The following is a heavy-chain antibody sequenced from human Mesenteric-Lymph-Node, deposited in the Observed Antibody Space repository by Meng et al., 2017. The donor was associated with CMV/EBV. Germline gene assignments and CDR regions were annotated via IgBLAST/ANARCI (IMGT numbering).Heavy chain of an antibody. CDR3: ARVYGVRGVIIRGVFGY. CDR1: GYTFTGYY. J-gene: IGHJ4*02. V-gene: IGHV1-2*02. D-gene: IGHD3-10*01. CDR2: IYPNSGGT. Sequence: ASVKVYCKASGYTFTGYYMHWVRQAPGQGLEWMGWIYPNSGGTNYAQKFQGRVTMTRDTSISTAYMEMSRLRSDDTAVYYCARVYGVRGVIIRGVFGYWGQGTLVTVSS.